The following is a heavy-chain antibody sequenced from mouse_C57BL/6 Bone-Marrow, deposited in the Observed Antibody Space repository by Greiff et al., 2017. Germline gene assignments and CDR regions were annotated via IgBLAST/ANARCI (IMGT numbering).Heavy chain of an antibody. CDR3: ARDAQIYDGYYWDFDV. CDR1: GFTFSSYA. V-gene: IGHV5-4*01. Sequence: EVQGVESGGGLVKPGGSLKLSCAASGFTFSSYAMSWVRQTPEKRLEWVATISDGGSYTYYPDNVKGRFTISRDNAKNTLYLQMSHLKSEDTAMYYWARDAQIYDGYYWDFDVWGTGTTVTVSS. CDR2: ISDGGSYT. J-gene: IGHJ1*03. D-gene: IGHD2-3*01.